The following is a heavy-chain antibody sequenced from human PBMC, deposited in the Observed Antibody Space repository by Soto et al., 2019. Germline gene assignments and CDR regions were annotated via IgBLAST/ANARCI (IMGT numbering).Heavy chain of an antibody. V-gene: IGHV3-15*07. CDR2: IRGEAEGRTT. D-gene: IGHD3-22*01. CDR1: GFSFSTAW. CDR3: TTDPVTMIVVVPSSG. Sequence: PGGSLRLSCAASGFSFSTAWMSWVRQAPGKGLEWVGRIRGEAEGRTTEYAAPVKGRFTISRDNSKNTLYLQMNSLKTEDTAVYYCTTDPVTMIVVVPSSGWGQGTLVTVSS. J-gene: IGHJ4*02.